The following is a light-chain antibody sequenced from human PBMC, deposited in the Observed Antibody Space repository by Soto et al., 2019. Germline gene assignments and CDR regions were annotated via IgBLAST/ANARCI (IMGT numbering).Light chain of an antibody. V-gene: IGKV3-15*01. J-gene: IGKJ5*01. CDR2: YTS. Sequence: EIVMTQSPATRSVSPVESATLSFRASQSVSSDLAWYQQKPGQAPRLLIYYTSTSATGFPARFSGGGSGTEFTLTISSLQSEDSAFYYCQQYNKWPITFGQGTRLEIK. CDR1: QSVSSD. CDR3: QQYNKWPIT.